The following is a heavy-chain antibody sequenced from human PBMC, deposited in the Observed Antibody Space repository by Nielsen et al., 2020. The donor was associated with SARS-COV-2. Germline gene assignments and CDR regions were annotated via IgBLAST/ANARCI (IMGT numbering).Heavy chain of an antibody. CDR2: ISSSGYT. V-gene: IGHV3-11*05. D-gene: IGHD5-24*01. CDR1: GFTFSDYY. CDR3: AKEGRKLPLDY. Sequence: GESLKISCAASGFTFSDYYMSWIRQAPGKGLEWVSYISSSGYTNYVDSVKGRFTISRENAKNSLYLQMNSLRAEDTAVYYCAKEGRKLPLDYLVQGTLVTVSS. J-gene: IGHJ4*02.